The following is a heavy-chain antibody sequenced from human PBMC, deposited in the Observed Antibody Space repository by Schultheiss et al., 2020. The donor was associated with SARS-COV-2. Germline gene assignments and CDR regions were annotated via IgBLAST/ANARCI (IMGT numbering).Heavy chain of an antibody. CDR2: IYHSGST. Sequence: SETLSLTCTVSGGSVSSGSYYWSWIRQPPGKGLEWIGEIYHSGSTNYNPSLKSRVTISVDKSKNQFSLKVSSVTAADTAVYYCGAVVGATHFQHWGQGTLVTVSS. J-gene: IGHJ1*01. D-gene: IGHD1-26*01. CDR3: GAVVGATHFQH. V-gene: IGHV4-61*01. CDR1: GGSVSSGSYY.